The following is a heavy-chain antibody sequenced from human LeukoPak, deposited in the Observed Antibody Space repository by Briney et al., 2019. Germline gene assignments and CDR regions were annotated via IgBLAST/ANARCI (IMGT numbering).Heavy chain of an antibody. V-gene: IGHV1-2*02. Sequence: GASVKVSCKASGYTFTGYYMHWVRQAPGQGLEWMGWINPDSGGTNYAQNFQGRVTMTRDTSITTAYMELSRLRSDDTAFYYCARDYGDTIFGVVKWFDPWGQGTLVTVSS. CDR2: INPDSGGT. D-gene: IGHD3-3*01. CDR1: GYTFTGYY. J-gene: IGHJ5*02. CDR3: ARDYGDTIFGVVKWFDP.